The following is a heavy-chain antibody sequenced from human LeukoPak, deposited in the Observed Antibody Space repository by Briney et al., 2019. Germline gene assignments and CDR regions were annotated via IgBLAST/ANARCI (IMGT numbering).Heavy chain of an antibody. CDR2: IYYSGST. Sequence: SETQSLTCTVSGGSVSSGSYYWSWIRQPPGKGLEWIAYIYYSGSTDYNPSLKSRVTISLDTSKNQFSLKLRPVTAADTAVYYCARVGYDTSGYSNYWGQGTLVTVSS. CDR3: ARVGYDTSGYSNY. D-gene: IGHD3-22*01. V-gene: IGHV4-61*01. J-gene: IGHJ4*02. CDR1: GGSVSSGSYY.